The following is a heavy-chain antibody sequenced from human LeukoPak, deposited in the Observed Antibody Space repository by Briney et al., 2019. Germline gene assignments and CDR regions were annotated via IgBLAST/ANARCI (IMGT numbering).Heavy chain of an antibody. CDR1: GFTFNTYT. D-gene: IGHD2-15*01. CDR2: ISSSSSYI. J-gene: IGHJ4*02. CDR3: ARDCSGGSCYSGFDY. V-gene: IGHV3-21*01. Sequence: GGSLRLSCAASGFTFNTYTMNWVRQAPGKGLEWVSSISSSSSYIFYADSVKGRFTISRDNAKNSLYMQMNSLRAEDTAVYYCARDCSGGSCYSGFDYWGQGTLVNVSS.